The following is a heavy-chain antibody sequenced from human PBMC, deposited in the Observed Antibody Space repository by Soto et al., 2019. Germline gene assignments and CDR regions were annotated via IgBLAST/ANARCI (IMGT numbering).Heavy chain of an antibody. V-gene: IGHV4-59*01. CDR1: GGSTSSYY. Sequence: QVQLQESGPGLVKPSETLSLTCSVSGGSTSSYYWSWIRQPPGKGLEWIGYIYYSGSTDDSPSLKSRVTMSIDTSQNQVSLKLTSVTTADTAVYYCAATPRYWGKGTLVTVSS. D-gene: IGHD2-15*01. CDR2: IYYSGST. CDR3: AATPRY. J-gene: IGHJ4*02.